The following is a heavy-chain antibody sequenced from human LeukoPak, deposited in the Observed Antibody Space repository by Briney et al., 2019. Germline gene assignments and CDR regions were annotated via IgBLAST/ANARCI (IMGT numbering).Heavy chain of an antibody. CDR3: AREPGAAAGRGLDY. D-gene: IGHD6-13*01. CDR2: IIPIFGTA. CDR1: GGTFSSYA. Sequence: SVKVSCKASGGTFSSYAISWVRQAPGQGLEWMGGIIPIFGTANYAQKFQGRVTITADKSTSTAYMELSSLRSEDTAVYYCAREPGAAAGRGLDYWGQGALVTVSS. V-gene: IGHV1-69*06. J-gene: IGHJ4*02.